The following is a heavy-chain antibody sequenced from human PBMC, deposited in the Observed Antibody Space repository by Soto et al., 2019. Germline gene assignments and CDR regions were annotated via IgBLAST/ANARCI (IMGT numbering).Heavy chain of an antibody. D-gene: IGHD5-12*01. CDR2: LNPSGGST. CDR3: AGGNSFDLTPRF. V-gene: IGHV1-46*01. J-gene: IGHJ4*02. CDR1: GYTVTTYY. Sequence: QVQLVQSGTEVKKPGASVKVACKASGYTVTTYYIHWVRQAPGQGLEWMGTLNPSGGSTSYAHKFQGRVAMTRDTSTSTGYMDVSNLRPDATSVYYWAGGNSFDLTPRFWGQGTLVTVSS.